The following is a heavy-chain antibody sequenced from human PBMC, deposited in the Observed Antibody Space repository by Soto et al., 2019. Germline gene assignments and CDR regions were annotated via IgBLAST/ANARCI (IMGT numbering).Heavy chain of an antibody. V-gene: IGHV3-74*01. J-gene: IGHJ4*02. D-gene: IGHD2-8*01. CDR2: ISSDGTTT. CDR1: GFTFSKYW. CDR3: AIQDCTNDVCLEAAVTVGGALEY. Sequence: EVQLVESGGGLVQPGKALRLSCAASGFTFSKYWMHWVPQAPGKGPVWVSYISSDGTTTDYADSVKGRFTISRDNAKNTLYLQMDSLRVEDTAVYYCAIQDCTNDVCLEAAVTVGGALEYWGQGAQVTVSS.